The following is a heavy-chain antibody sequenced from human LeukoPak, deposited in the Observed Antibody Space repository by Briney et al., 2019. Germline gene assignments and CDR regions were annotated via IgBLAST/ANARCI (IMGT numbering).Heavy chain of an antibody. CDR3: VRFAAGPDPYYP. J-gene: IGHJ5*02. D-gene: IGHD6-25*01. CDR1: GYTLTELS. V-gene: IGHV1-24*01. CDR2: FDPEDGET. Sequence: GASVKVSCKVSGYTLTELSMHWVRQAPGKGLEWVGGFDPEDGETIYAQNFQGRVTMTEDTSTDTAYMELNNLTSEDTAVYYCVRFAAGPDPYYPWGQGTLVTVSS.